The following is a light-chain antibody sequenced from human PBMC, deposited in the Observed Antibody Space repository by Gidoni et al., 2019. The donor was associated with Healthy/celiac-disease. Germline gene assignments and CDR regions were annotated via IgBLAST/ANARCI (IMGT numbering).Light chain of an antibody. CDR3: QQYYRTPWT. Sequence: DIVMTQSPDSLAVSLGERANINCKSSQSVLYSSNNKNYLAWYQQQPGQPPKLLIYWASTRESGFPDRYSGSGSGTDFTLTISSLQAEDVAVYYCQQYYRTPWTFGQGTKVEIK. V-gene: IGKV4-1*01. CDR2: WAS. CDR1: QSVLYSSNNKNY. J-gene: IGKJ1*01.